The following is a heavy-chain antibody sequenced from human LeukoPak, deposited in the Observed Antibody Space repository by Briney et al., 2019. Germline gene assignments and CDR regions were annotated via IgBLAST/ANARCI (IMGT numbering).Heavy chain of an antibody. CDR1: GFTVSSNS. CDR2: IYSDNT. Sequence: GGSLRLSCTVSGFTVSSNSMSWVRQAPGKGLEWVSFIYSDNTHYSDSVKGRFTISRDNAQNSLYLQMNSLRAEDTATYYCARDQGGGTSYWGQGTLVTVSS. V-gene: IGHV3-53*01. D-gene: IGHD2-15*01. J-gene: IGHJ4*02. CDR3: ARDQGGGTSY.